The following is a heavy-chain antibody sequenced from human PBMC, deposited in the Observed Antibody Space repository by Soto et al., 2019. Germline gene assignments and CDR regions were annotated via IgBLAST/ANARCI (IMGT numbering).Heavy chain of an antibody. V-gene: IGHV3-11*01. Sequence: GGSLRLSCAASGFSFSDYHITLIRQAPGQGLEWVSYISSRSGTIFYADSVKGRFTLSRDNSKNSMYLQMNSLRAEDTAVYYCAREVDRALVGSPHYFDYWGQGTLVTVSS. CDR1: GFSFSDYH. CDR2: ISSRSGTI. CDR3: AREVDRALVGSPHYFDY. D-gene: IGHD5-18*01. J-gene: IGHJ4*01.